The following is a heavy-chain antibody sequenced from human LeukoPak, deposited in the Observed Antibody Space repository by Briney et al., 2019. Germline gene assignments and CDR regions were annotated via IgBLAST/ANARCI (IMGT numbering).Heavy chain of an antibody. CDR1: GFSFSVYW. Sequence: PGGSLRLSCAASGFSFSVYWMHWVRQAPGKGPVWVSRIKTDGSITDYADSVKGRFTISGDNAKNTLYLQMNSLRAEDAAVYYCAKAPVTSCRGAFCHPFDYWGQGTLVTVSS. CDR2: IKTDGSIT. J-gene: IGHJ4*02. D-gene: IGHD2-15*01. CDR3: AKAPVTSCRGAFCHPFDY. V-gene: IGHV3-74*01.